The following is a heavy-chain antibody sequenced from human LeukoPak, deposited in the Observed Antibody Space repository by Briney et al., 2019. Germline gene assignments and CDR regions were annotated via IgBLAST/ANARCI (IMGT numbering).Heavy chain of an antibody. Sequence: PSETLSLTCTVSGGSISSSNYYWSWIRQPAGKGLEWIGRIYTSGSTNYNPSLKSRVTISVDTSKNQFSVKLTSVTAADTAVYFCARDDWVYWGQGTWSPSPQ. V-gene: IGHV4-61*02. CDR1: GGSISSSNYY. CDR3: ARDDWVY. D-gene: IGHD3-9*01. CDR2: IYTSGST. J-gene: IGHJ4*02.